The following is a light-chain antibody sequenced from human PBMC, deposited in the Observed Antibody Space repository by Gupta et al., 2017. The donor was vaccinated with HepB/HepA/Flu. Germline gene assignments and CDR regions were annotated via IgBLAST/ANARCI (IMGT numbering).Light chain of an antibody. V-gene: IGKV3-20*01. Sequence: EIVLTQSPGTLSLSPGERATLSCRASQSVSSSYLTWYQQKPGQAPRLLIYGASSSATGIPDRFSGSGSGTEFTLTISRLEPEDFAVYYCQQDGSSPLTFGGGTKVEIK. CDR2: GAS. CDR1: QSVSSSY. J-gene: IGKJ4*01. CDR3: QQDGSSPLT.